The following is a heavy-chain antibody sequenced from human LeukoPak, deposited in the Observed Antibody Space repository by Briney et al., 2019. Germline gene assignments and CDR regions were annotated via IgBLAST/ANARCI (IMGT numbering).Heavy chain of an antibody. CDR2: ISGTGGST. CDR3: AKGDDMTTVTTGTFDI. D-gene: IGHD4-17*01. V-gene: IGHV3-23*01. J-gene: IGHJ3*02. Sequence: GSLRLSCIASGFTFRSYAMNWVRLAPGKGLEWVSGISGTGGSTDYADSVKGRFTISRDNSKNMVHLQMNTLRAEDTAVYYCAKGDDMTTVTTGTFDIWGQGTLVTVSS. CDR1: GFTFRSYA.